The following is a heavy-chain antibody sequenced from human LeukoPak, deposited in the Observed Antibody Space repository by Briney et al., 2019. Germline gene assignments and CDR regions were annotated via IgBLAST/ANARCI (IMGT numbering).Heavy chain of an antibody. J-gene: IGHJ4*02. Sequence: TTSETLSLTCTVSGGSISSYYWSWIRQPPGKGLEWIGYIYYSGSTNYNPSLKSRVTISVDTSKNQFSLKLSSVTAADTAVYYCARGKTAPDYWGQGTLVTVSS. D-gene: IGHD5-18*01. CDR3: ARGKTAPDY. V-gene: IGHV4-59*01. CDR1: GGSISSYY. CDR2: IYYSGST.